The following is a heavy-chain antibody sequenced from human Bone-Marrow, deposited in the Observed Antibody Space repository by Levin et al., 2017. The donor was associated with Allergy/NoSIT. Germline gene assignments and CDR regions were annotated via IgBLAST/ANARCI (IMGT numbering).Heavy chain of an antibody. V-gene: IGHV5-51*01. CDR2: IYPGDSDT. J-gene: IGHJ5*02. Sequence: KRGESLKISCKGSGYSFTSYWIGWVRQMPGKGLEWMGIIYPGDSDTRYSPSFQGQVTISADKSISTAYLQWSSLKASDTAMYYCAHLEPAGKEGNWFDPWGQGTLVTVSS. CDR1: GYSFTSYW. D-gene: IGHD6-19*01. CDR3: AHLEPAGKEGNWFDP.